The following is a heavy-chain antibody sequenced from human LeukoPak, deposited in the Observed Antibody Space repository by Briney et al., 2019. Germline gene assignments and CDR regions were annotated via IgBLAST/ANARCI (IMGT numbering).Heavy chain of an antibody. CDR2: INSGGDDI. J-gene: IGHJ4*02. CDR1: GFTFSLYA. D-gene: IGHD2-2*01. Sequence: GGSLRLSCAASGFTFSLYAMNWVRQAPGKGLEWISYINSGGDDIHYAASVRGRFTISRDDARNTLYLQLSSLRAEDTAVYYCARDTIQPGLIDDWGQGTLVTVSS. V-gene: IGHV3-21*05. CDR3: ARDTIQPGLIDD.